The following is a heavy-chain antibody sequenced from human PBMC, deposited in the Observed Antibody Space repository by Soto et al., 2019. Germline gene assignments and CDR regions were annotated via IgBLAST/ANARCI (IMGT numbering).Heavy chain of an antibody. CDR1: GYTFTSYG. CDR2: ISAYDGNT. V-gene: IGHV1-18*01. J-gene: IGHJ4*02. Sequence: QVQLVQSGAEVKKPGASVKVSCKASGYTFTSYGISWVRQAPGQGLEWMGWISAYDGNTNYAQKLQGRVTMTTDTSPSTAYMELRSLRSDDTAVYYCARPTPYSSSSWEELDYWGQGTLVTVSS. D-gene: IGHD6-6*01. CDR3: ARPTPYSSSSWEELDY.